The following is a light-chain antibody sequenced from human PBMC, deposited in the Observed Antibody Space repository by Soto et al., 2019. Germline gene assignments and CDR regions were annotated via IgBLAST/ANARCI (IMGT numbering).Light chain of an antibody. CDR2: DAT. J-gene: IGKJ1*01. CDR1: QRVSNNF. Sequence: VVLTQFPGTLSLSPGETATLSCGASQRVSNNFLGWYQQKPGLPPRLLIYDATSRANGIPEKFSGRGSGTHFTLTITRLEPEDFAVYYCQQYGSTLWTFGRGTKVEMK. V-gene: IGKV3D-20*01. CDR3: QQYGSTLWT.